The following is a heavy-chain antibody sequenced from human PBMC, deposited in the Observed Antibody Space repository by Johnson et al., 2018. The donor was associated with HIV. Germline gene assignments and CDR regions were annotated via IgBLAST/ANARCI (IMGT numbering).Heavy chain of an antibody. Sequence: QVQLVESGGGVVQPGRSLRLSCAASGFTFSSYAMHWVRQAPGKGLEWVAVISYDGSNKYYADSVKGRFTISRDNSKNSLYLQMNSLRPEDTALYYCARGGLGYQNFHDPFDVWGQGTMVTVSS. J-gene: IGHJ3*01. CDR1: GFTFSSYA. CDR3: ARGGLGYQNFHDPFDV. CDR2: ISYDGSNK. D-gene: IGHD3-16*02. V-gene: IGHV3-30-3*01.